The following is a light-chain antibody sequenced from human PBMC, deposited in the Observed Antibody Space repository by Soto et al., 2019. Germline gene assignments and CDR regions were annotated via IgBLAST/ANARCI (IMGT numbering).Light chain of an antibody. V-gene: IGKV4-1*01. J-gene: IGKJ4*01. CDR1: QSVLYRSNNKNY. CDR2: WAS. Sequence: DIVMTQSPDSLAVSLGERVTINCKSSQSVLYRSNNKNYLTWYQQKPGQPPKLLIYWASTRESGVPDRFSGSESGTDFTLTISSLQAEDVAVYYCQQYYSIPFSFGGGTKVEIK. CDR3: QQYYSIPFS.